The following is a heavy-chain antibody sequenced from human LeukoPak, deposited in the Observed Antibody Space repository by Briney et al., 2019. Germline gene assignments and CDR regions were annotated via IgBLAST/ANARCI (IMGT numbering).Heavy chain of an antibody. CDR2: IRYDGSNK. J-gene: IGHJ4*02. V-gene: IGHV3-30*02. D-gene: IGHD3-22*01. CDR3: AKDPYYYDSSGRYYFDY. Sequence: GGSLRLSCAASGFTFSSYGMHWVRQAPGKGLEWVAFIRYDGSNKYYADSVKGRFTISRDNSKNTLYLQMNSLRAEGTAVYYCAKDPYYYDSSGRYYFDYWGQGTLVTVSS. CDR1: GFTFSSYG.